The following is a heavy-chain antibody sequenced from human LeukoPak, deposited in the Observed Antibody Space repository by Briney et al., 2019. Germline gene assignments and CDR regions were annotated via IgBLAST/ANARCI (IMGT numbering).Heavy chain of an antibody. CDR3: ARGQNYYGPGSQTFDI. CDR2: INWNGGST. D-gene: IGHD3-10*01. CDR1: GFTFDDYG. J-gene: IGHJ3*02. V-gene: IGHV3-20*04. Sequence: PGGSLRLSCAASGFTFDDYGMSWVRQAPGKGLEWVSGINWNGGSTGYADSVKGRFTISRDNAKNSLYLQVSSLRAEDTAWYYCARGQNYYGPGSQTFDIWGQGTMVTVSS.